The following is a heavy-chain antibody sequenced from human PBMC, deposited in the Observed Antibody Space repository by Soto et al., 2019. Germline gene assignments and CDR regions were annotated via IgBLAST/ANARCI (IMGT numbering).Heavy chain of an antibody. CDR2: MNPNSGNT. D-gene: IGHD3-10*01. Sequence: ASVKVSCKASGYTFTSYDINCVRQATGQGLEWMGWMNPNSGNTDYAQKFQGRVTMTRNTSISTAYMELSSLRSEDTAVYYCARGWKYRSGSRSLPYWGQGTLVTVSS. J-gene: IGHJ4*02. CDR3: ARGWKYRSGSRSLPY. CDR1: GYTFTSYD. V-gene: IGHV1-8*01.